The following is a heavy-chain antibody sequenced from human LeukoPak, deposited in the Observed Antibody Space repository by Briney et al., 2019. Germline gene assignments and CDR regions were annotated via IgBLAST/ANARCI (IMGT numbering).Heavy chain of an antibody. Sequence: ATVKISCKVSGYTFTDYYMHWVQRAPGKGLEWMGLVDPEDGETIYAEKFQGRVTITADTSTDTAYMELSSLRSEDTAVYYCARGQWLDYYYYYMDVWGKGTTVTVSS. J-gene: IGHJ6*03. V-gene: IGHV1-69-2*01. CDR3: ARGQWLDYYYYYMDV. D-gene: IGHD6-19*01. CDR2: VDPEDGET. CDR1: GYTFTDYY.